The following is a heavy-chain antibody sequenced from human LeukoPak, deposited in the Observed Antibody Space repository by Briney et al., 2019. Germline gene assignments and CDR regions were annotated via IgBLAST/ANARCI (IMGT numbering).Heavy chain of an antibody. V-gene: IGHV1-69*04. J-gene: IGHJ4*02. CDR2: IIPILGIA. D-gene: IGHD3-22*01. CDR1: GYTFTSYG. CDR3: AREGPYYYDSSGYYYRAGPNDH. Sequence: ASVKVSCKASGYTFTSYGISWVRQAPGQGLEWMGRIIPILGIANYAQKFQGGVTITADKSTSTAYMELSSLRSEDTAVYYCAREGPYYYDSSGYYYRAGPNDHWGQGTLVTVSS.